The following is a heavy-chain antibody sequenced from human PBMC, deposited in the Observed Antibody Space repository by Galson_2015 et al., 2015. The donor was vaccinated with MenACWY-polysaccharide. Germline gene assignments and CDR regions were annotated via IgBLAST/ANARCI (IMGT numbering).Heavy chain of an antibody. CDR1: GYTFSSHS. CDR3: ARAITMMGGDAFDI. CDR2: IGTNTGSP. Sequence: SVKVSCKASGYTFSSHSINWMRQAPGQGLEWMGWIGTNTGSPTYAQGFTGHFVFSVDTSVSTAYLQISSLKAEDTAVYYCARAITMMGGDAFDIWGQWTMVTVS. D-gene: IGHD3-22*01. V-gene: IGHV7-4-1*02. J-gene: IGHJ3*02.